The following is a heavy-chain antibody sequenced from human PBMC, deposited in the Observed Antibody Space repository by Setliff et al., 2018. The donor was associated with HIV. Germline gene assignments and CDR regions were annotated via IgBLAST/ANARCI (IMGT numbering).Heavy chain of an antibody. Sequence: GESLKISCTASGFPFSSYAIGWVRQAPGGGLEYVSAVSGNGGTTYYTDSVKGRFTSSRDNSKNTLYVQMNSLRAEDTAVYYCARVHDGSGTTEPYYYMDVWGKGTTVTVSS. CDR2: VSGNGGTT. V-gene: IGHV3-23*01. CDR1: GFPFSSYA. J-gene: IGHJ6*03. CDR3: ARVHDGSGTTEPYYYMDV. D-gene: IGHD3-10*01.